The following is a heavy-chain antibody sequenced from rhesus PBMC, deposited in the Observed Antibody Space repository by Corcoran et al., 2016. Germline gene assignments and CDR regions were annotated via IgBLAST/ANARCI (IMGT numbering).Heavy chain of an antibody. V-gene: IGHV4-106*01. D-gene: IGHD2-39*01. CDR2: IHGGGGGP. J-gene: IGHJ4*01. Sequence: QVQLQESGPGLVKPSETLSLTCAVSGASIRDNYYWTWVRQPPGKGLEWIGNIHGGGGGPIYNPSLKTRVTISMETSKNQISLIVSPVTAADTAVYYCAGTLRIDFWGQGVLVTVSS. CDR1: GASIRDNYY. CDR3: AGTLRIDF.